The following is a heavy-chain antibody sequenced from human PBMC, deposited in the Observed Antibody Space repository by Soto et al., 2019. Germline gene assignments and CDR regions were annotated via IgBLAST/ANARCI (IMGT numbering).Heavy chain of an antibody. CDR3: EREGLERNFDY. CDR2: IYYSGST. CDR1: GGSISSYY. J-gene: IGHJ4*02. V-gene: IGHV4-59*01. Sequence: SETLSLTCTVSGGSISSYYWSWIRQPPGKGLEWIGYIYYSGSTNYNPSLKSRVTISVDTSKNQFSLKLSSVTAADTAVYYCEREGLERNFDYWGQGTLVTVSS. D-gene: IGHD1-1*01.